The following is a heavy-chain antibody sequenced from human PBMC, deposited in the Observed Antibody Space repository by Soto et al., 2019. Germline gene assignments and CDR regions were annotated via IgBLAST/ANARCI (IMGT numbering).Heavy chain of an antibody. CDR3: ARGGYYDSSGLFDY. V-gene: IGHV4-59*01. CDR1: GGSISSYY. Sequence: SETLSLTCTVSGGSISSYYWSWIRQPPGKGLEWIGYIYYSGSTNYNPSLKSRVTISVDTSKNQFSLKLSSVTAADTAVYYCARGGYYDSSGLFDYWGQGTLVTVSS. J-gene: IGHJ4*02. D-gene: IGHD3-22*01. CDR2: IYYSGST.